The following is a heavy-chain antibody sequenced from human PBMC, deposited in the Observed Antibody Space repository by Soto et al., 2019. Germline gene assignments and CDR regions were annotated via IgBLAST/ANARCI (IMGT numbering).Heavy chain of an antibody. J-gene: IGHJ4*02. CDR1: GGSISSSNW. CDR3: ARDRGDTTLDY. D-gene: IGHD5-18*01. CDR2: IYHSGST. V-gene: IGHV4-4*02. Sequence: QVQLQESGPGLVKPSGTLSLTCAVSGGSISSSNWWSWVRQPPGKGLEWIGEIYHSGSTNYNPSPKRPVTISVDKSKNQFSLKLSSVTAADTAVDYCARDRGDTTLDYGGQGTLVTVSA.